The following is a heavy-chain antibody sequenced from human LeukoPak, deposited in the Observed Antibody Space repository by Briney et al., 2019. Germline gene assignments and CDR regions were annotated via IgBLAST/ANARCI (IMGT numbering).Heavy chain of an antibody. CDR2: INHSGST. Sequence: SETLSLTCAVYGGSFSGYYWSWIRQPPGKGLEWIGEINHSGSTNYNPSLKSRVTISVDTSKNQFSLKLSSVTAADTAVYYCARGVLVLNFGYWGQGTLVTVSS. CDR3: ARGVLVLNFGY. D-gene: IGHD6-13*01. V-gene: IGHV4-34*01. J-gene: IGHJ4*02. CDR1: GGSFSGYY.